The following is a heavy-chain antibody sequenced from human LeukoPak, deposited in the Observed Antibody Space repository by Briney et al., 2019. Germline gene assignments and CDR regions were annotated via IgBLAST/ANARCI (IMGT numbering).Heavy chain of an antibody. CDR2: INHSGST. CDR3: ARKPLAAAGKIDY. D-gene: IGHD6-13*01. V-gene: IGHV4-34*01. CDR1: GGSFSGYY. Sequence: SETLSLTCAVSGGSFSGYYWSWIRQPPGKGLEWIGEINHSGSTNYNPSLKSRVTISVDTSKNQFSLKLSSVTAADTAVYYCARKPLAAAGKIDYWGQGTLVTVSS. J-gene: IGHJ4*02.